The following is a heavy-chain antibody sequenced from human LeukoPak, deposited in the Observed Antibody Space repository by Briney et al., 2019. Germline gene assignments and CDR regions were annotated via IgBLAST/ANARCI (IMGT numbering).Heavy chain of an antibody. D-gene: IGHD3-10*01. CDR1: GYTFTSYY. CDR3: ARDQWESLTTITMVRGVNIFDY. V-gene: IGHV1-46*01. J-gene: IGHJ4*02. CDR2: INPSGGST. Sequence: ASVKVSCKAPGYTFTSYYMHWVRQAPGHGLEWMGIINPSGGSTSYAQKFQGRVTMTRDTSTSTVYMELSSLRSEDTAVYYCARDQWESLTTITMVRGVNIFDYWGQGTLVTVSS.